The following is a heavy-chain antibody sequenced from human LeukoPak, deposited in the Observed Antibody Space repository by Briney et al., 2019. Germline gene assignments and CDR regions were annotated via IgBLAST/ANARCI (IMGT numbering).Heavy chain of an antibody. Sequence: ASVKVSCKASGYTFTSYGISWVRQAPGKGLEWMGGFDPEDGETIYAQKFQGRVTMTEDTSTDTAYMELSSLRSEDTAVYYCATALYHYYDSSGLNWFDPWGQGTLVTVSS. CDR2: FDPEDGET. J-gene: IGHJ5*02. V-gene: IGHV1-24*01. CDR1: GYTFTSYG. CDR3: ATALYHYYDSSGLNWFDP. D-gene: IGHD3-22*01.